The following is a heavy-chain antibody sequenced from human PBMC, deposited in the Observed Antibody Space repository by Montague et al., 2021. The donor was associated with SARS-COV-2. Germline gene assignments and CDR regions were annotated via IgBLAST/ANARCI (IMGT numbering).Heavy chain of an antibody. J-gene: IGHJ4*02. Sequence: LRLSCAASGFIFSSYAMSWVRQAPGKGLEWVSTISGSGTSTSDADSVKGRFTTSRDNSKNTLYLQMNSLGAEDTALYYCAKGGRGRGSYGAAGFDYWGQGTLVTVSS. V-gene: IGHV3-23*01. CDR3: AKGGRGRGSYGAAGFDY. CDR1: GFIFSSYA. D-gene: IGHD1-26*01. CDR2: ISGSGTST.